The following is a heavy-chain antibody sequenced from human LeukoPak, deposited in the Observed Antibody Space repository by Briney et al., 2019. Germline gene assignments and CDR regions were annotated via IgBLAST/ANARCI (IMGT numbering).Heavy chain of an antibody. V-gene: IGHV3-20*04. Sequence: GGSLRPSCAASGFTFDDYGMSWVRQAPGKGLEWVSGINWNGGSTGYADSVEGRFTISRDNAKNSLYLQMNSLRAEDTALYYCARSAYWFGESVGAFDIWGQGTMVTVSS. CDR3: ARSAYWFGESVGAFDI. CDR1: GFTFDDYG. J-gene: IGHJ3*02. D-gene: IGHD3-10*01. CDR2: INWNGGST.